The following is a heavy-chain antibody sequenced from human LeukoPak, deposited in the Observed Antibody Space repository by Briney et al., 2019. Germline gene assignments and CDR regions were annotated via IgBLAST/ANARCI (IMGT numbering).Heavy chain of an antibody. D-gene: IGHD5-18*01. CDR2: IYTGTNT. J-gene: IGHJ6*02. Sequence: GGSLRLSCAASGFTVSDNYMSWVRQPPGKGLEWVSFIYTGTNTYYADSVKGRFTISRDNPKNTVVLQMDSLRVEDTAVYFCARDGGSGISYDNYIYYGMDVWGQGTTVTVSS. V-gene: IGHV3-53*01. CDR3: ARDGGSGISYDNYIYYGMDV. CDR1: GFTVSDNY.